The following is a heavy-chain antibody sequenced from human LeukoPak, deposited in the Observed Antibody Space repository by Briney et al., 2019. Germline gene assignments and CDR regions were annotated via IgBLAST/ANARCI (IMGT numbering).Heavy chain of an antibody. J-gene: IGHJ4*02. Sequence: SQTLSLTCAISGNMAPSTIAPGNGISHPPSRALSGLGRTLYRSKWYNDYTVSVKSRIIINPDTSKNQFSLQLNSVIPEDTAVYYCARGFGDHGFDYWGQGTLVTVSS. V-gene: IGHV6-1*01. D-gene: IGHD4-17*01. CDR3: ARGFGDHGFDY. CDR2: TLYRSKWYN. CDR1: GNMAPSTIAP.